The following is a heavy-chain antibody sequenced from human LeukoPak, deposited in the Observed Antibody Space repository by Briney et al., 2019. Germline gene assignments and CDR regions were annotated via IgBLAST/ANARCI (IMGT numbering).Heavy chain of an antibody. CDR2: INPNSGGT. CDR1: GYTFTGYY. CDR3: ARGSYFDWLRGIDY. J-gene: IGHJ4*02. Sequence: ASVKVSCKASGYTFTGYYMHWVRQAPGQGLEWMGWINPNSGGTNYAQKFQSRVTMTRDTSISTAYMELSRLRSDDTAVYYCARGSYFDWLRGIDYWGQGTLVTVSS. V-gene: IGHV1-2*02. D-gene: IGHD3-9*01.